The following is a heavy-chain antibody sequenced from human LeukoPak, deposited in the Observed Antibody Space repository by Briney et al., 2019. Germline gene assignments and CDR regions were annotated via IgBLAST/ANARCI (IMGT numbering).Heavy chain of an antibody. V-gene: IGHV4-59*01. CDR1: GGSISSYY. D-gene: IGHD6-13*01. CDR2: IYYSGST. Sequence: SETLSLTCTVSGGSISSYYWSWIRQPPGKGLEWIGYIYYSGSTNYNPSLKSRVTISVDTSKNQFSLKLSSVTAADTAVYYCARVASSWLRGYYYYYMDVWGKGTTDTVSS. CDR3: ARVASSWLRGYYYYYMDV. J-gene: IGHJ6*03.